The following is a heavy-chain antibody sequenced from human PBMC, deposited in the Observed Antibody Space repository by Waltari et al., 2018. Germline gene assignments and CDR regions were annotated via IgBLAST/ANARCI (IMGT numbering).Heavy chain of an antibody. CDR1: GFTFSSFW. V-gene: IGHV3-74*03. J-gene: IGHJ6*02. CDR2: ISSDARDT. D-gene: IGHD1-1*01. Sequence: EEQLVVSGGGLVQPGDSLRLSCAASGFTFSSFWMNWVRQAPGKGPLWVSRISSDARDTTYADSVKGRFTISRDNARNTLYLQMNRLRAEDTAVYFCARVSRRTYRSPVPGRHYYYGMDVWGQGTTVTVSS. CDR3: ARVSRRTYRSPVPGRHYYYGMDV.